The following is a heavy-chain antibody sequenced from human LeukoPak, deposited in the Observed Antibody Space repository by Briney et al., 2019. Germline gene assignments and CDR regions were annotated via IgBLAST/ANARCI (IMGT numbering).Heavy chain of an antibody. CDR1: GGSISSYY. Sequence: PSETLSLTCTVSGGSISSYYWSWIRQPPGKGLEWIGYIYYSGSTNYNPSLKSRVTISVDTSKNQFSLKLSSVTAADTAVYYCARHPYSSSPYFDYWGQGTLVTVSS. D-gene: IGHD6-6*01. V-gene: IGHV4-59*08. J-gene: IGHJ4*02. CDR3: ARHPYSSSPYFDY. CDR2: IYYSGST.